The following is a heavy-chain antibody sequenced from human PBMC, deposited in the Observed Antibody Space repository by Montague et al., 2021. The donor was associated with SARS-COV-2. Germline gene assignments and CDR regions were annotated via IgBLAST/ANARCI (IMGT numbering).Heavy chain of an antibody. D-gene: IGHD3-16*01. Sequence: FRSLSFSTSGFTFSRNSMNWVRQAPGMGLEWVSTISSDTLHTFYAESVKGRFTISRDNAKNELYLQMNSLRAEDMAVYYCARGGEIDVWAPFGHWGQGTLVTVSS. CDR2: ISSDTLHT. J-gene: IGHJ4*02. CDR1: GFTFSRNS. V-gene: IGHV3-21*01. CDR3: ARGGEIDVWAPFGH.